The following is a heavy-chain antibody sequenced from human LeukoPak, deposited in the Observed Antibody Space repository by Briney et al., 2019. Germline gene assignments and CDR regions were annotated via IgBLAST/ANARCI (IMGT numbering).Heavy chain of an antibody. CDR1: GFTFSSYW. J-gene: IGHJ3*02. Sequence: GGSLRLSCAASGFTFSSYWMSWVRQAPGKGLEWVANIKQDGSEKYYVDSVKGRFTISRDNANNSLYLQMNSLRAEDTAVYYCARGYYDILTGDIGAFDIWGQGTMVTVSS. CDR2: IKQDGSEK. CDR3: ARGYYDILTGDIGAFDI. D-gene: IGHD3-9*01. V-gene: IGHV3-7*01.